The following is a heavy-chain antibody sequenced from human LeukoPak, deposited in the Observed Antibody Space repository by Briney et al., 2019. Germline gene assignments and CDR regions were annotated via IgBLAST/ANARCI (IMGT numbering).Heavy chain of an antibody. Sequence: ASVKVSCKASGYTFTSYFMYWVRQAPGQGLEWMGIINPSGGNTNYAQTFQGRVFMTRDTSTSTVYMELSSLKSEDTAVYYCARVRDGYNDAYDIWGQGTMVTVSS. D-gene: IGHD5-24*01. CDR3: ARVRDGYNDAYDI. V-gene: IGHV1-46*01. CDR1: GYTFTSYF. J-gene: IGHJ3*02. CDR2: INPSGGNT.